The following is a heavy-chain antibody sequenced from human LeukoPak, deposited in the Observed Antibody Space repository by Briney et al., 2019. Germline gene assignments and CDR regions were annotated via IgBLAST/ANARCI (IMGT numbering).Heavy chain of an antibody. Sequence: PSETLSLTWAVSGYSISSGYYWGWIRQPPGKGLEWIGSIYHSGSTYYNPSLKSRVTISVDTSKNQFSLKLSSVTAADTAVYYCARQLYYYDSSGYYFDAFDIWGQGTMVTVSS. CDR3: ARQLYYYDSSGYYFDAFDI. D-gene: IGHD3-22*01. CDR1: GYSISSGYY. V-gene: IGHV4-38-2*01. CDR2: IYHSGST. J-gene: IGHJ3*02.